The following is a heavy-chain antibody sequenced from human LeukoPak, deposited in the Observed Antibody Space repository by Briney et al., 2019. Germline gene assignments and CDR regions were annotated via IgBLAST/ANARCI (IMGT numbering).Heavy chain of an antibody. CDR2: IYYSGST. CDR1: GGSISSYY. Sequence: SETLSLTCTVSGGSISSYYWSWIRQPPGKGLEWIGYIYYSGSTNYNPSLKSRVTISVDTSKNQFSLKLSSVTAADTAAYYCARNSYYYYMDVWGKGTTVTVSS. V-gene: IGHV4-59*01. CDR3: ARNSYYYYMDV. J-gene: IGHJ6*03.